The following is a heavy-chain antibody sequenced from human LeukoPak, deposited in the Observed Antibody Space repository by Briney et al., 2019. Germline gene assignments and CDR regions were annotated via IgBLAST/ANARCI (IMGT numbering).Heavy chain of an antibody. CDR3: ARDSSTSNYYFGMDV. CDR1: GFTFSNYA. D-gene: IGHD6-19*01. CDR2: IRGGGDST. Sequence: PGGSLRLSCAASGFTFSNYAINWVRQAPGTGLAWVSRIRGGGDSTYYADSMKGRFTISRDNSKNTLYLQMNSLRADDTAVYYCARDSSTSNYYFGMDVWGQGTTVTVSS. J-gene: IGHJ6*02. V-gene: IGHV3-23*01.